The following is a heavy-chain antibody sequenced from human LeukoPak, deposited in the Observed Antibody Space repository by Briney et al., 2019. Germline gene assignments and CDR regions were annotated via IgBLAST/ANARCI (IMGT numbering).Heavy chain of an antibody. CDR2: ISGSSGST. CDR3: AKDLAYNYARGFDY. CDR1: GSTFSSYA. J-gene: IGHJ4*02. Sequence: PGGSLRLSCAASGSTFSSYAMSWVRQAPGKGLEWVSWVSVISGSSGSTYYADSVKGRFIISRDNSKNTLFLQMNYLRAEDTAVYFCAKDLAYNYARGFDYWGQGTLVTVSS. V-gene: IGHV3-23*01. D-gene: IGHD5-18*01.